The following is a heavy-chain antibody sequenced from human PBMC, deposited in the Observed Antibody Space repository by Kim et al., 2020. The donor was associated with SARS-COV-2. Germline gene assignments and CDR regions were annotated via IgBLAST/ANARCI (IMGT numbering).Heavy chain of an antibody. CDR3: ARANQGLGSSWYASRANPESWFDP. V-gene: IGHV7-4-1*02. D-gene: IGHD6-13*01. Sequence: ASVKVSCKASGYTFTSYAMNWVRQAPGQGLEWMGWINTNTGNPTYAQGFTGRFVFSLDTSVSTAYLQISSLKAEDTAVYYCARANQGLGSSWYASRANPESWFDPWGQGTLVTVSS. J-gene: IGHJ5*02. CDR1: GYTFTSYA. CDR2: INTNTGNP.